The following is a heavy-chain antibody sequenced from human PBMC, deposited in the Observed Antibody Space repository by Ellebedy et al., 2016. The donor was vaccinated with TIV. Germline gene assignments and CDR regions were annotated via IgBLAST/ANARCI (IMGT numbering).Heavy chain of an antibody. CDR3: AKKYGDSSDIDLDAFDI. D-gene: IGHD2-15*01. J-gene: IGHJ3*02. Sequence: ASVKVSCXASGCTFSIYALSWVRQTRGQGLELMGGFIPLFGTANYPPKFQGRVTITADDSTNTAYMELSSLRSEDTAVYYCAKKYGDSSDIDLDAFDIWGQGTMVTVSS. CDR2: FIPLFGTA. CDR1: GCTFSIYA. V-gene: IGHV1-69*13.